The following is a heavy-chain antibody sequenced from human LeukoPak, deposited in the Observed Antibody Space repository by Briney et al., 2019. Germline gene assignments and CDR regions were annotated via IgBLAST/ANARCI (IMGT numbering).Heavy chain of an antibody. J-gene: IGHJ4*02. CDR2: ISAYNGNT. Sequence: ASVKVSCKASGYTFTSYGISWVRQAPGQGLEWMGWISAYNGNTNYAQKLQGRITMTTDTSTSTAYMELRSLRSDDTAVYYCAHSGSYLGYFDYWGQGTLVTVSS. CDR1: GYTFTSYG. D-gene: IGHD1-26*01. CDR3: AHSGSYLGYFDY. V-gene: IGHV1-18*01.